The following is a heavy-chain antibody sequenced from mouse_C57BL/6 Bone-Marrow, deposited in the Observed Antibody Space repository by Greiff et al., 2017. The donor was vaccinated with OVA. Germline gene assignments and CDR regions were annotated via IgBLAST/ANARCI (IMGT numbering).Heavy chain of an antibody. V-gene: IGHV14-4*01. D-gene: IGHD2-3*01. CDR1: GFNIKDDY. J-gene: IGHJ4*01. CDR2: IDPENGDT. Sequence: EVQLQQSGAELVRPGASVKLSCTASGFNIKDDYMHWVKQRPEQGLEWIGWIDPENGDTEYASKFQGKATITADTSSNTAYLRLSSLTSEDTAVYYCMDGYSHYAMDYWGQGTSVTVSS. CDR3: MDGYSHYAMDY.